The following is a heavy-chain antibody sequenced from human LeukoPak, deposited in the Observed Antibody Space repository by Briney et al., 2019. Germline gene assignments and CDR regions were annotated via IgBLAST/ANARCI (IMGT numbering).Heavy chain of an antibody. CDR2: IYHSGST. V-gene: IGHV4-34*01. CDR3: ARAYSSSWYFNWFDP. J-gene: IGHJ5*02. Sequence: PSETLSLTCAVYGGSFSGYYWSWIRQPPGKGLEWIGEIYHSGSTYYTPSLKSRVTISIDTSKNQFSLKLSSVTAADTAVYYCARAYSSSWYFNWFDPWGQGTLVTVSS. D-gene: IGHD6-13*01. CDR1: GGSFSGYY.